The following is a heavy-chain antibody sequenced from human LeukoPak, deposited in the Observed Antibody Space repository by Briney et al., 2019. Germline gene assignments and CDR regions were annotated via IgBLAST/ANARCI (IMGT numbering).Heavy chain of an antibody. CDR2: IYPRDGST. Sequence: APVKVSCKASGYTFINNYLHWVRQAPGQGLEWMGMIYPRDGSTSYAQNFQGRVTVTRDTSTTTVHMELRGLRSEDTAVYYCARDQEGFDYWGQGTVVTVSS. CDR3: ARDQEGFDY. J-gene: IGHJ4*02. CDR1: GYTFINNY. V-gene: IGHV1-46*01.